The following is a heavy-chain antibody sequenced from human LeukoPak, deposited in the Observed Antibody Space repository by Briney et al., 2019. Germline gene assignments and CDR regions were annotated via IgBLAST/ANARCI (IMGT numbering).Heavy chain of an antibody. D-gene: IGHD3-22*01. CDR3: ARDLIRGITMIVVEAYDY. CDR2: IIPIFGTA. CDR1: GGTFSSYA. Sequence: SVKVSCKASGGTFSSYAISWVRQAPGPGLEWMGRIIPIFGTANYAQKFQGRVTITTDESTSTAYMELSSLRSEDTAVYYCARDLIRGITMIVVEAYDYWGQGTLVTVSS. V-gene: IGHV1-69*05. J-gene: IGHJ4*02.